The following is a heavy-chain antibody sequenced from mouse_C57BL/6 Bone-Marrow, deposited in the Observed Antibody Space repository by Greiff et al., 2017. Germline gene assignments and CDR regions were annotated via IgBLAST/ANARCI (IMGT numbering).Heavy chain of an antibody. CDR1: GFTFSSYA. Sequence: EVHLVESGGGLVKPGGSLKLSCAASGFTFSSYAMSWVRQTPEKRLEWVATISDGGSYTYYPDNVKGRFTISRDNAKNNLYLQMSHLKSEDTAMYYCARDTNWDYYAMDYWGQGTSVTVAS. CDR2: ISDGGSYT. V-gene: IGHV5-4*01. D-gene: IGHD4-1*01. J-gene: IGHJ4*01. CDR3: ARDTNWDYYAMDY.